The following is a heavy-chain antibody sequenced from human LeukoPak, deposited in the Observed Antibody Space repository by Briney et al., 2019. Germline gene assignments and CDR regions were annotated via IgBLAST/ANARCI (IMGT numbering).Heavy chain of an antibody. D-gene: IGHD2/OR15-2a*01. Sequence: SETLSLTCTVSGGSISIYYWSWIRQPPGKGLEWIGYIYYSGSTNYNPSLKSRATISVHTSKNQFSLKLSSVTSADTAVYYCASASLNIYAFDIWGQGTMVTVSS. CDR2: IYYSGST. CDR3: ASASLNIYAFDI. CDR1: GGSISIYY. J-gene: IGHJ3*02. V-gene: IGHV4-59*01.